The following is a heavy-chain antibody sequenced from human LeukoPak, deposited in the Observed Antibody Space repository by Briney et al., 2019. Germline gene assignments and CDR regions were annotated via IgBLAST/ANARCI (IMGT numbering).Heavy chain of an antibody. V-gene: IGHV3-74*01. CDR3: ALKSTTGSSNHFDY. D-gene: IGHD6-13*01. CDR2: INSDGSST. CDR1: GFTFSSYG. J-gene: IGHJ4*02. Sequence: GGSLRLSCAASGFTFSSYGMHWVGQAPGKGMVWVSRINSDGSSTSYADSVKGRFTICRDNAKNTLYLQMNSLRAEDTAVYYCALKSTTGSSNHFDYWGQGNLVTVSS.